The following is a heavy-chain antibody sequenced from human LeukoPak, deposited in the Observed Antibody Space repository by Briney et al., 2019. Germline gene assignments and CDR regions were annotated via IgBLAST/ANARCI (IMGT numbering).Heavy chain of an antibody. V-gene: IGHV3-11*04. CDR1: VFTSCEDN. J-gene: IGHJ3*02. CDR2: ISSGGSTM. Sequence: GGALRLSCAARVFTSCEDNMSWIREAPGKGGEWISYISSGGSTMYYADSVKGRFTMSRDNAKNSLYLQMNSVRAEDTAVYYCARGGRGGDYAFDIWGQGTMVTVPS. D-gene: IGHD2-21*01. CDR3: ARGGRGGDYAFDI.